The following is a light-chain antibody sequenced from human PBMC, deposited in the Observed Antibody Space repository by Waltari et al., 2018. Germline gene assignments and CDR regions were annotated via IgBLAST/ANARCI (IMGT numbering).Light chain of an antibody. Sequence: QSALTQPRSVSGSPGQSVAISCTGTSSDVGGYNYVSWYQQHPGKAPKIIIYVVTKRPSGVPDRFSGSKSGNTASLTISGLQAEDEADYYCCSYAGSDTYVFGTGTEVTVL. J-gene: IGLJ1*01. CDR3: CSYAGSDTYV. CDR2: VVT. V-gene: IGLV2-11*01. CDR1: SSDVGGYNY.